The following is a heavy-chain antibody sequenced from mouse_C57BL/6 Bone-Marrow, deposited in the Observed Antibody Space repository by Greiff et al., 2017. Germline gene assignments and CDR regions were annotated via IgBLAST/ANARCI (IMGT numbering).Heavy chain of an antibody. Sequence: VQLQESGAELARPGASVKMSCKASGYTFTSYTMHWVKQRPGQGLEWIGYINPSSGYTKYNQKFKDKATLTADKSSSTAYMQLSSLTSEDSAVYYCAGKFITTVVGYFDYWGQGTTLTVSS. V-gene: IGHV1-4*01. CDR1: GYTFTSYT. D-gene: IGHD1-1*01. J-gene: IGHJ2*01. CDR3: AGKFITTVVGYFDY. CDR2: INPSSGYT.